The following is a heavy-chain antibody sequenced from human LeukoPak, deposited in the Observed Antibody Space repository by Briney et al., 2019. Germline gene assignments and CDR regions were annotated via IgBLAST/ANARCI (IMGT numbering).Heavy chain of an antibody. Sequence: SETLSLTCIVSGDSVNSDSYYWGWIRKPPGKGLEYIGCINFSGSTYYNPSLKSRVTISVDTSKSQFSLKMNSVTAVDTAVYYCARLAVGEPLDYWGQGTLVTVSS. CDR2: INFSGST. V-gene: IGHV4-39*01. D-gene: IGHD3-10*01. CDR1: GDSVNSDSYY. J-gene: IGHJ4*02. CDR3: ARLAVGEPLDY.